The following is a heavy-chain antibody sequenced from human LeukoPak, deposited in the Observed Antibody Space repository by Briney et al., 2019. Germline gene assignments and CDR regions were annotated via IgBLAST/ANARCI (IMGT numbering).Heavy chain of an antibody. J-gene: IGHJ4*02. V-gene: IGHV1-2*02. Sequence: SVKVSCKASGYTFTGYYMHWVRQAPGQGLEWMGWINPNSGGTNYAQKFQGRVTMTRDTSISTAYMELSRLRSDDTAVYYCARVSLGELLAFSYFDYWGQGTLVTVSS. D-gene: IGHD1-26*01. CDR2: INPNSGGT. CDR3: ARVSLGELLAFSYFDY. CDR1: GYTFTGYY.